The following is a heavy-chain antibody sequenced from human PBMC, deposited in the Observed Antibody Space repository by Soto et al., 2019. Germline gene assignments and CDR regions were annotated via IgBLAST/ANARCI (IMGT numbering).Heavy chain of an antibody. J-gene: IGHJ4*02. CDR1: GFSLSTSGVS. D-gene: IGHD6-19*01. CDR2: IYWDDDK. V-gene: IGHV2-5*02. Sequence: QITLKESGPTLVKPTQTLTLTCTFTGFSLSTSGVSVGWIRQPPGKALEWVALIYWDDDKRYSPSLKSRLTINKDTSKTQVVLTMTNMDPVDTVTYFCAHSPRDSSGWYVGFDYWGQGTLVTVSS. CDR3: AHSPRDSSGWYVGFDY.